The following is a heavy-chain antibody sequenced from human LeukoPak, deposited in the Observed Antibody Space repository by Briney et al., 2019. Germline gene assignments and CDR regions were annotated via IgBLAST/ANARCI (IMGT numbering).Heavy chain of an antibody. J-gene: IGHJ4*02. CDR2: ISYDGSNK. CDR1: GFTFSSYA. CDR3: AREVPYDVIDY. V-gene: IGHV3-30-3*01. D-gene: IGHD3-22*01. Sequence: PGGSLRLSCAASGFTFSSYAMHWVRQAPGKGLEWVAVISYDGSNKYYADSVKGRFTISRDNSKNTLYLQMNSLRAEDTAVYYCAREVPYDVIDYWGQGTLVTVSS.